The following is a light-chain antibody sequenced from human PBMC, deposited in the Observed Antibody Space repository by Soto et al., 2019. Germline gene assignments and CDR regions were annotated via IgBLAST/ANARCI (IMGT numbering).Light chain of an antibody. CDR1: QSIRNY. CDR2: VAS. CDR3: HHNYCTPCT. Sequence: DLQMTQSPSSLSASVGDRVTITCRSSQSIRNYVNWYQQKPGKAPKFLIYVASTLQSGVPSRFIGSGSGADITLTISSLQPEDFATYYYHHNYCTPCTIGPGTKLDIK. V-gene: IGKV1-39*01. J-gene: IGKJ2*02.